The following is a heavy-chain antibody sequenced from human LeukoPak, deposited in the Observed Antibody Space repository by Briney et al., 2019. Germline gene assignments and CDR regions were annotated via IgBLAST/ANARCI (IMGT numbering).Heavy chain of an antibody. CDR3: ARGGSRVTTINILDY. V-gene: IGHV1-18*01. J-gene: IGHJ4*02. D-gene: IGHD5-24*01. CDR2: IRVYNGDT. Sequence: ASVNVSCKPSGYTFSSYGTSWVRQAPGQGLEWMGWIRVYNGDTNYAQKFKGRVTMTTDTSTNTAYMELRSLGSDDTAVYYCARGGSRVTTINILDYWGQGALVTVSS. CDR1: GYTFSSYG.